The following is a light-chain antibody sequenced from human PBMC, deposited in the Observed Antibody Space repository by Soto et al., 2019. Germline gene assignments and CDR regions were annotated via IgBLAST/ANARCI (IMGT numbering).Light chain of an antibody. CDR3: ISYTSSSTVV. CDR2: EVS. V-gene: IGLV2-14*01. CDR1: SSDIGGYKS. Sequence: QSALTQPASVSGSPGKSFTLSCTETSSDIGGYKSVSWYQQHPGKAPKLMIYEVSNRPSGVANRFSGSKSGNTASLTISGLQAEDEADYDCISYTSSSTVVFGGGTQLTV. J-gene: IGLJ2*01.